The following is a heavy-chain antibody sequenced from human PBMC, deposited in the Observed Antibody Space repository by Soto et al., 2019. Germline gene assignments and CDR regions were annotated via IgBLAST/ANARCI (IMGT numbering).Heavy chain of an antibody. J-gene: IGHJ4*02. CDR3: ARDREVVVVLDY. CDR1: GYTFTSYY. Sequence: ASGKGSCKASGYTFTSYYMHWVRQAPGQGLEWMGIINPSGGSTSYAQKFQGRVTMTRDTSTSTVYMELSSLRSEDTAVYYCARDREVVVVLDYWGQGTLVTVYS. V-gene: IGHV1-46*01. CDR2: INPSGGST. D-gene: IGHD2-15*01.